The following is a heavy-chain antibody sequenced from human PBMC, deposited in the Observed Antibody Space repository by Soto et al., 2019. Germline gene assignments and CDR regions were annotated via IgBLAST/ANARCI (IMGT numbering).Heavy chain of an antibody. CDR1: GFTFNNYW. J-gene: IGHJ4*02. Sequence: GGSLRLSCLASGFTFNNYWMTWVRQAPGKGLEWVAVISYDGSNEYYADSVKGRFTISRDNSKNTLYLQMNSLRAEDTALYYCARATTVVTPLDNWAQRTPVTGSS. D-gene: IGHD4-17*01. V-gene: IGHV3-30*03. CDR3: ARATTVVTPLDN. CDR2: ISYDGSNE.